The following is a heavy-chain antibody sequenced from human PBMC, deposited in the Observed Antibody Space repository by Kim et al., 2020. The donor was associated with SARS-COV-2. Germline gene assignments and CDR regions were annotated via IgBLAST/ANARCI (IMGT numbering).Heavy chain of an antibody. CDR3: ARDGAAVAGTGFDY. D-gene: IGHD6-19*01. Sequence: NPSLRSRVTISVDTSKHQFSLKLSSVTAADTAVYYCARDGAAVAGTGFDYWGQGTLVTVSS. J-gene: IGHJ4*02. V-gene: IGHV4-59*01.